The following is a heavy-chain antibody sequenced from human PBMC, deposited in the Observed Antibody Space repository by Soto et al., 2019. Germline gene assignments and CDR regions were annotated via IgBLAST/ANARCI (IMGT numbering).Heavy chain of an antibody. CDR1: GGSISSYY. J-gene: IGHJ4*02. V-gene: IGHV4-59*08. CDR2: IYYSGST. CDR3: ARHEGLYCSSTSCYQVSYFDY. D-gene: IGHD2-2*01. Sequence: SETLSLTCTVSGGSISSYYWSWIRQPPGKGLEWIGYIYYSGSTNYNPSLKSRVTISVDTSKNQFSLKLSSVTAADTAVYYCARHEGLYCSSTSCYQVSYFDYWGQGTLVTVSS.